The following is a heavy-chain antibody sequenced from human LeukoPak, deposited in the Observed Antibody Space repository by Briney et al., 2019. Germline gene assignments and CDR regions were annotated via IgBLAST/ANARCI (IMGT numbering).Heavy chain of an antibody. Sequence: GASVNVSCKASGGTFSSYAISWVRQAPGQGLEWMGGIIPIFGTANYAQKFQGRVTITADESTSTAYMELSSLRSEDTAVYYCARDLNQETYYYGMDVWGQGTTVTVSS. V-gene: IGHV1-69*13. CDR1: GGTFSSYA. D-gene: IGHD1-14*01. CDR2: IIPIFGTA. J-gene: IGHJ6*02. CDR3: ARDLNQETYYYGMDV.